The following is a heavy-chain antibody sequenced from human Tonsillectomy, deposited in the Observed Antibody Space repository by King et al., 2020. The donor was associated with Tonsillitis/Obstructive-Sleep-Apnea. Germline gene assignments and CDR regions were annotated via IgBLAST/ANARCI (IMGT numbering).Heavy chain of an antibody. CDR1: GFSLSNARMG. CDR2: IFSNDVK. D-gene: IGHD3-3*01. V-gene: IGHV2-26*01. Sequence: LKESGPVLVKPTETLTLTCTVSGFSLSNARMGVSWIRQPPGKALEWLAHIFSNDVKSYSTSLKSRLTISKDTSKSQVVLTMTNMDPVDTATYYCARIRDEYYDFWSGYYLPYYYYMDVWGKGTTVTVSS. CDR3: ARIRDEYYDFWSGYYLPYYYYMDV. J-gene: IGHJ6*03.